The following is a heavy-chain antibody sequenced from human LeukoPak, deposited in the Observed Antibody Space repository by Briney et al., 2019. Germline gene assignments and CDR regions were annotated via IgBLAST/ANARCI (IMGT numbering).Heavy chain of an antibody. CDR2: IYTGGGT. CDR1: GFTVSGNY. Sequence: PGGSLRLSCAASGFTVSGNYMSWVRQAPGKGLEWVSVIYTGGGTYYAGSVKGRFTISRDNSKNTLYLQMNSLRAEDTAVYYCVREVYYGSGSYWGQGTLVTVSS. D-gene: IGHD3-10*01. V-gene: IGHV3-53*01. J-gene: IGHJ4*02. CDR3: VREVYYGSGSY.